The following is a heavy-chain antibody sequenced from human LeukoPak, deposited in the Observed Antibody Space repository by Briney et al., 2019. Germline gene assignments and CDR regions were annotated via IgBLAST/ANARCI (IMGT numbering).Heavy chain of an antibody. CDR3: ARRLGRKFGERFYYYHYMDV. D-gene: IGHD3-10*01. J-gene: IGHJ6*03. CDR1: GGSFSGYY. CDR2: INDSGST. V-gene: IGHV4-34*01. Sequence: SETLSLTCGVYGGSFSGYYWSWIRQPPGKGLEWIGEINDSGSTNYNPSLKSRATISADTSKNQFSLKLSSVTAADTAVYYCARRLGRKFGERFYYYHYMDVWGKGTTVTISS.